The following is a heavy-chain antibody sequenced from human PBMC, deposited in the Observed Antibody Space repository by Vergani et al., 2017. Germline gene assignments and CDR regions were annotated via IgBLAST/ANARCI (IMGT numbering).Heavy chain of an antibody. CDR1: GGSFSGYY. Sequence: QLQLHKSGPGLVKPSETLSLTCAVYGGSFSGYYWSWIRQPPGKGLEWIGEINHSGSTNYNPSLKSRVTISVDTSKNQFSLKLSSVTAADTAVYYCARVQELYDFWSGYRVRYYYYMDVWGK. V-gene: IGHV4-34*01. CDR3: ARVQELYDFWSGYRVRYYYYMDV. D-gene: IGHD3-3*01. J-gene: IGHJ6*03. CDR2: INHSGST.